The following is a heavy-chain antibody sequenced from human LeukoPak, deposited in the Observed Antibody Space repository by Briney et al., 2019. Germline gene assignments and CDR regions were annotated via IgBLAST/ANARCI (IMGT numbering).Heavy chain of an antibody. CDR1: GYTFTGYY. J-gene: IGHJ6*03. CDR2: INPNSGGT. Sequence: GASVKVSCKXSGYTFTGYYMHWVRQTPGQGLEWMGRINPNSGGTNYSQKFQGRVTMTRDTSISTAYMELSRLRSDDTAVYYCAGGSRQLVYYYYYMDVWGKGTTVTVSS. CDR3: AGGSRQLVYYYYYMDV. D-gene: IGHD6-13*01. V-gene: IGHV1-2*06.